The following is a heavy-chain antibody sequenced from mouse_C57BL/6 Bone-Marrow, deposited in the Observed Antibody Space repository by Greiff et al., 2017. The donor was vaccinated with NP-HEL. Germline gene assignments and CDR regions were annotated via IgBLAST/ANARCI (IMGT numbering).Heavy chain of an antibody. Sequence: EVQLQQSGPELVKPGASVKISCKASGYSFTGYYMNWVKQSPEKSLEWIGEINPSTGGTTYNQKFKAKATLTVDNSSSTAYMQLKSLTSEDSAVYYCAIIYYDYDGSQGYWGQGTSVTVSS. J-gene: IGHJ4*01. CDR2: INPSTGGT. CDR1: GYSFTGYY. CDR3: AIIYYDYDGSQGY. D-gene: IGHD2-4*01. V-gene: IGHV1-42*01.